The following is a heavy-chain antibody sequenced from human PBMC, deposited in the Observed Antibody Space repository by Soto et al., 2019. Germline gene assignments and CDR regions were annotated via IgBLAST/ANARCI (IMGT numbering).Heavy chain of an antibody. J-gene: IGHJ4*02. D-gene: IGHD1-26*01. Sequence: EVQLVESGGGLVQPGGSLSLSCAASGFTCSMYWMHWVRPAPGQGLLWVSRINGDGTDTTYADSVKGRFTISRDNAKNTVYLQMNGRIADDTAGYYFGREVGRGRGSSYLDDWGQETLVTVSS. CDR1: GFTCSMYW. CDR2: INGDGTDT. CDR3: GREVGRGRGSSYLDD. V-gene: IGHV3-74*03.